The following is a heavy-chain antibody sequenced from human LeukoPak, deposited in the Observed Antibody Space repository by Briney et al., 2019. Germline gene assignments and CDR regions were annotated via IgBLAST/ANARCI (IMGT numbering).Heavy chain of an antibody. Sequence: GGSLRLSCAASGFSFSSYPMHWVRQAPGKGLGWVAVISYDGTTKYYADSVKGRFTISRDNSKNTLYLQMDSLRAEDTALYYCARDPDSSGWFDYWGQGTLVTVSS. V-gene: IGHV3-30-3*01. CDR1: GFSFSSYP. D-gene: IGHD6-19*01. CDR2: ISYDGTTK. J-gene: IGHJ4*02. CDR3: ARDPDSSGWFDY.